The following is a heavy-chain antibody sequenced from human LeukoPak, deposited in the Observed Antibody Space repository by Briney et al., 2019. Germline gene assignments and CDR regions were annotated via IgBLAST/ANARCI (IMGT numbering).Heavy chain of an antibody. J-gene: IGHJ4*02. D-gene: IGHD2-2*01. CDR3: ARSDVWVVPAATDFDY. CDR1: GYTFTSYG. CDR2: ISAYNGNT. Sequence: ASVKVSCKASGYTFTSYGISWVRQAPGQGLEWMGWISAYNGNTNYAQKLQGRVTMTTDTSTSTAYMELRSLRSDDTAVYYCARSDVWVVPAATDFDYWSQGTLVTVSS. V-gene: IGHV1-18*01.